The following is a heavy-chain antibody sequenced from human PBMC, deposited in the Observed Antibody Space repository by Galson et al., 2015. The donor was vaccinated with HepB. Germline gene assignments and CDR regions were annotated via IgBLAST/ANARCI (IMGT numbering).Heavy chain of an antibody. CDR2: IKSKTDGGTT. Sequence: SLRLSCAASGFTFSNAWMNWVRQAPGKGLEWVGRIKSKTDGGTTDYAAPVKGRFTISRDDSKNTLYLQMNSLKTEDTAVYYCTTSPNYCSSTSCYSYYYYYYMDVWGKGTMVTVSS. CDR3: TTSPNYCSSTSCYSYYYYYYMDV. J-gene: IGHJ6*03. V-gene: IGHV3-15*07. D-gene: IGHD2-2*02. CDR1: GFTFSNAW.